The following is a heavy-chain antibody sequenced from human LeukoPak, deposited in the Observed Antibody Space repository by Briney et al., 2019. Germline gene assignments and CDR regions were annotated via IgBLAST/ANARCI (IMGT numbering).Heavy chain of an antibody. J-gene: IGHJ5*02. D-gene: IGHD2-2*01. CDR2: IYHSGST. Sequence: SETLSLTCTVSGGSISSGDYYWTWIRQPPGKGLEWIGYIYHSGSTHYKASLKGRLTISLDTSRNQFSLRLTSVTAADTAVYYCARLFSSSIVVVPAAKARRYNWFDPWGQGTLVTVSS. CDR3: ARLFSSSIVVVPAAKARRYNWFDP. CDR1: GGSISSGDYY. V-gene: IGHV4-30-4*01.